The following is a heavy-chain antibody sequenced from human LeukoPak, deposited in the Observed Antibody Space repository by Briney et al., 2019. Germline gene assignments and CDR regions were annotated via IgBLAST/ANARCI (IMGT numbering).Heavy chain of an antibody. CDR3: ARAFLFSRDDYGDYGAFDI. J-gene: IGHJ3*02. D-gene: IGHD4-17*01. V-gene: IGHV4-4*07. CDR1: GGSISSYY. CDR2: IYTSGST. Sequence: PSETLSLTCTASGGSISSYYWSWIRQPAGKGLEWIWRIYTSGSTNYNPSLKSRVTMSVDTSKNQFSLKLSSVTAADTAVYYCARAFLFSRDDYGDYGAFDIWGQGTMVTVSS.